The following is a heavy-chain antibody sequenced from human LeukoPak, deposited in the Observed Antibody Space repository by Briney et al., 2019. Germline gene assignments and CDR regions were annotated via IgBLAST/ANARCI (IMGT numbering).Heavy chain of an antibody. CDR1: GGSISSYY. D-gene: IGHD3-10*01. J-gene: IGHJ4*02. CDR2: IYYSGST. CDR3: ARAKTYGLTQAYYFDY. Sequence: SETLSLTCTVSGGSISSYYWSWIRQPPGKGLEWIGYIYYSGSTNYNPSLKSRVTISVDTSKNQFSLKLSSVTAADTAVYYCARAKTYGLTQAYYFDYWGQGTLVTVSS. V-gene: IGHV4-59*01.